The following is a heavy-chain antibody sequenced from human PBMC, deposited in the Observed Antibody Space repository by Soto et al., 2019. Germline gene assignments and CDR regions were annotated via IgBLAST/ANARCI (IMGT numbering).Heavy chain of an antibody. CDR3: AHRLWFGEGPPKDNWFDP. CDR1: GFSLSTSGVG. V-gene: IGHV2-5*01. CDR2: IYWNDDK. D-gene: IGHD3-10*01. J-gene: IGHJ5*02. Sequence: QITLKESGPTLVNPTQTLTLTCTFSGFSLSTSGVGVGWIRQPPGKALEWLALIYWNDDKRYSPSLKSRLTITKDTSKNQVVLTMTNMDPVDTATYYCAHRLWFGEGPPKDNWFDPWGQGTLVTVSS.